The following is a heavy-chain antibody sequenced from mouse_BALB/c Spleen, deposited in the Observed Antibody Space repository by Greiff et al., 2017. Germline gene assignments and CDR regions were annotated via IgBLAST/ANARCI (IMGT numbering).Heavy chain of an antibody. V-gene: IGHV5-6-4*01. CDR1: GFTFSSYT. CDR3: TRDGAPFAY. J-gene: IGHJ3*01. CDR2: ISSGGSYT. Sequence: EVMLVESGGGLVKPGGSLKLSCAASGFTFSSYTMSWVRQTPEKRLEWVATISSGGSYTYYPDSVKGRFTISRDNAKNTLYLQMSSLKSEDTAMYYCTRDGAPFAYWGQGTLVTVSA.